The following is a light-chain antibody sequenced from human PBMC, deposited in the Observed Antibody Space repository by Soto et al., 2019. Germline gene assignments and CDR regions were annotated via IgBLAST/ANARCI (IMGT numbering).Light chain of an antibody. CDR1: QHISKY. Sequence: DIQMTQSPPSLSASVGDRVTITCQASQHISKYLNWYQQKPGKAPKLLIYDESSLEAGVPSRFSGSGSGTDFSFTISSLQPEDIATYYCQQYDYLPPTFGQGTKLQIK. V-gene: IGKV1-33*01. J-gene: IGKJ2*01. CDR2: DES. CDR3: QQYDYLPPT.